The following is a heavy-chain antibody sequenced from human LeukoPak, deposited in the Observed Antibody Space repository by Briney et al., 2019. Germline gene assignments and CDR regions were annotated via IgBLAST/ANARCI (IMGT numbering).Heavy chain of an antibody. CDR3: ARDLFPSSGWYNYYYYYGMDV. J-gene: IGHJ6*02. V-gene: IGHV3-30*03. Sequence: GGSLRLSCTASGFTFSTYGMHWVRQAPDKGLEWVALISYDGSNKYYADSVKGRFTISRDNSKNTLYLQMNSLRAEDTAVYYCARDLFPSSGWYNYYYYYGMDVWGQGTTVTVSS. CDR1: GFTFSTYG. CDR2: ISYDGSNK. D-gene: IGHD6-19*01.